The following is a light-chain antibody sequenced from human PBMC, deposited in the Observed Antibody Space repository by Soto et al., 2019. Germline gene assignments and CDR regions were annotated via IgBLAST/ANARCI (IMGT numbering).Light chain of an antibody. V-gene: IGLV1-51*01. CDR1: SSNIGNNY. CDR3: GTWDSSLSGGQVV. Sequence: QSVLTQPPSVSAAPGQKVTISCSGSSSNIGNNYVSWYQQLPGTAPKLLIYDNNKRPSGIPDRFSGSKSGTSATLGITGLQTGDEADYYCGTWDSSLSGGQVVFGGGTQLTVL. J-gene: IGLJ2*01. CDR2: DNN.